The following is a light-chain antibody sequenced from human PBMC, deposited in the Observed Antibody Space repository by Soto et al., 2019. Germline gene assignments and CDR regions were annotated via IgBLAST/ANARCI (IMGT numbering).Light chain of an antibody. V-gene: IGLV2-11*01. Sequence: QSALTQPRSVSGSPGQSVTISCTGTSSDVGGYNYVSWYHQHPGKAHKLMIYDVSKRPSGVPDRFSGSKSGNTASLTISGLQAEDEADYYCCSYAGRWVFGGGTKLTVL. CDR1: SSDVGGYNY. CDR2: DVS. CDR3: CSYAGRWV. J-gene: IGLJ2*01.